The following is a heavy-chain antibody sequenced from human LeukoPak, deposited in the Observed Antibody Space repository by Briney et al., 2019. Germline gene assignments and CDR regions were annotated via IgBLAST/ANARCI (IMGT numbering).Heavy chain of an antibody. Sequence: GGSLRLSCAASGFTVSSNYMSWVRQPAGKGLEWVSVLYSGGATFYAASAQGRFTISRATSKNTLKLQMNDPRADDTAVYYSTKIKGWCGEGFFDYWGKGTLVTASS. CDR2: LYSGGAT. D-gene: IGHD6-19*01. CDR3: TKIKGWCGEGFFDY. CDR1: GFTVSSNY. J-gene: IGHJ4*02. V-gene: IGHV3-53*01.